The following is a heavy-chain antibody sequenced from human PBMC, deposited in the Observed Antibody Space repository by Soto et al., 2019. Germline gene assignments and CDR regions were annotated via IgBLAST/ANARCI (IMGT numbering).Heavy chain of an antibody. Sequence: GGSLRLSCAASGFTFSSYGMNCVRQAPGKGLEWVSVTSYDGSNKYYGDSVKGRFTISRDNSKNTLYLQMKSLRLEDTAVYYCAKAGWEPRLVDAFEIWGQGTMVTVSS. J-gene: IGHJ3*02. D-gene: IGHD1-26*01. V-gene: IGHV3-30*18. CDR1: GFTFSSYG. CDR2: TSYDGSNK. CDR3: AKAGWEPRLVDAFEI.